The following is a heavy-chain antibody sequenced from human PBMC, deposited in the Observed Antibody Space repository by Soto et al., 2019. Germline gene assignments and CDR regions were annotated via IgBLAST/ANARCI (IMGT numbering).Heavy chain of an antibody. J-gene: IGHJ5*02. V-gene: IGHV3-23*01. Sequence: GGSLRLSCAASGFTFSNYAMSWVRQAPGKGLKWVSAISASGAFTYYADSVKGRFTISRDNSKNTLYLQVNSLRAEDTAVYYCAKQLSVWSSDTWGQGTLVTVSS. CDR3: AKQLSVWSSDT. D-gene: IGHD6-19*01. CDR2: ISASGAFT. CDR1: GFTFSNYA.